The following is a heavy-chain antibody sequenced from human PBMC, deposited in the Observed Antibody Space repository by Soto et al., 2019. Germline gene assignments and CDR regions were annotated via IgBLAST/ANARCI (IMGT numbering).Heavy chain of an antibody. D-gene: IGHD5-18*01. J-gene: IGHJ6*02. CDR1: GGSISSSSYY. CDR3: AREVQLWLRYYYYGMDV. V-gene: IGHV4-39*01. CDR2: IYYSGST. Sequence: ASETLSLTCTVSGGSISSSSYYWGWIRQPPGKGLEWIGSIYYSGSTYYNPSLKSRVTISVDTSKNQFSLKLSSVTAADTAVYYCAREVQLWLRYYYYGMDVWGQGTTVTVSS.